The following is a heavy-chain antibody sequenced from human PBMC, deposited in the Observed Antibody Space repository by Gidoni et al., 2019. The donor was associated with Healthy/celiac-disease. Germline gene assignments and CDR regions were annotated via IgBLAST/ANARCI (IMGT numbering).Heavy chain of an antibody. J-gene: IGHJ1*01. Sequence: QVQLVESGGGVVQPGRSLRLSCAASGFTFSSYAMHWVRQAPGKGLEWVAVISYDGSNKYYADSVKGRFTISRDNSKNTLYLQMNSLRAEDTAVYYCARDSSTEWELRGYFQHWGQGTLVTVSS. V-gene: IGHV3-30-3*01. D-gene: IGHD1-26*01. CDR1: GFTFSSYA. CDR3: ARDSSTEWELRGYFQH. CDR2: ISYDGSNK.